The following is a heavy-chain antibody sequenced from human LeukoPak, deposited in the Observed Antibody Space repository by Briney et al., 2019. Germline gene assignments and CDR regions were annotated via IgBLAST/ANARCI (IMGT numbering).Heavy chain of an antibody. D-gene: IGHD2-2*01. CDR1: GFTFNNYW. J-gene: IGHJ4*02. CDR2: IYSGGST. Sequence: GGSLRLSCAASGFTFNNYWMNRVRQAPGKGPEWVSVIYSGGSTYYADSVKGRFTISRDNSKNTLYLQMNSLRAEDTAVYYCAKNKGYCSSTSCPPDYWGQGTLVTVSS. V-gene: IGHV3-53*01. CDR3: AKNKGYCSSTSCPPDY.